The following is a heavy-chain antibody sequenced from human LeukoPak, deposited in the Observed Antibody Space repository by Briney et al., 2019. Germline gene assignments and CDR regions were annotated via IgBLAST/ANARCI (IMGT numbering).Heavy chain of an antibody. V-gene: IGHV3-21*01. Sequence: GGSLRLSCAASGFTFSSYSMNWVRQAPGKGLEWVSSISSSSSYIYYADSVKGRFTISRDNAKNSLYLQMNSLRAEDTDVYYCARDVGYSTNWFDHWGQGTLVTVSS. CDR1: GFTFSSYS. J-gene: IGHJ5*02. CDR2: ISSSSSYI. D-gene: IGHD3-22*01. CDR3: ARDVGYSTNWFDH.